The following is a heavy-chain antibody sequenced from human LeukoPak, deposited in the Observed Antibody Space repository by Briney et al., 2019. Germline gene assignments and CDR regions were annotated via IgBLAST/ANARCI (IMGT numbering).Heavy chain of an antibody. J-gene: IGHJ4*02. D-gene: IGHD3-22*01. CDR3: AEANYYDSSGYYPM. CDR1: GYRFTGYY. V-gene: IGHV1-2*02. CDR2: TNPNSGGT. Sequence: ASVKVSCKASGYRFTGYYMHWVRQAPGQGLEWMGWTNPNSGGTNYAQKFQGRVTMTRDTSISTAYMELSRLRSDDTAVYYCAEANYYDSSGYYPMWGQGTLVTVSS.